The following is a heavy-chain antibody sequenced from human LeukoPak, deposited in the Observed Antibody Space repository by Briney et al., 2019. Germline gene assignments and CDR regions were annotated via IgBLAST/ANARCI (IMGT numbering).Heavy chain of an antibody. V-gene: IGHV1-3*01. D-gene: IGHD4-11*01. CDR2: INPGNGNT. Sequence: ASVKVSCKASGYTFTSYAMHWVRQAPGQRLEWMGWINPGNGNTKYSQKFQGRVTITRDTSASTAYMELSSLRSEDTAVYYCARMEAVTYYYYYGMDVWGQGTTVTVSS. CDR1: GYTFTSYA. CDR3: ARMEAVTYYYYYGMDV. J-gene: IGHJ6*02.